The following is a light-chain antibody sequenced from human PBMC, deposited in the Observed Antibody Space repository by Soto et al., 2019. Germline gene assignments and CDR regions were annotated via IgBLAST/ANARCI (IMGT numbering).Light chain of an antibody. CDR2: GAS. CDR1: QSVSSSY. Sequence: EIVLTQSPGTLSLSPGERATLSCRASQSVSSSYLAWYQQKPGQAPRLLIYGASNRATGIPDRFSGSVSGTDFTLTISRLEPEEFAVYYCQQYGSSSWTFGQGTKVEIK. J-gene: IGKJ1*01. CDR3: QQYGSSSWT. V-gene: IGKV3-20*01.